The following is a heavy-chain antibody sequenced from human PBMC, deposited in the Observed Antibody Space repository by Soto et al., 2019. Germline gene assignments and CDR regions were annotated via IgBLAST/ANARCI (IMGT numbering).Heavy chain of an antibody. D-gene: IGHD2-8*01. Sequence: GGSLRLSCAASGFTFSSYGMHWVRQAPGKGLEWVAVISYDGSNKYYADSVKGRFTISRDNSKNTLYLQMNSLRAEDTAVYYCAKDAGYCSSGVCYKVDAFDIWGQGTMVTVSS. J-gene: IGHJ3*02. CDR2: ISYDGSNK. V-gene: IGHV3-30*18. CDR1: GFTFSSYG. CDR3: AKDAGYCSSGVCYKVDAFDI.